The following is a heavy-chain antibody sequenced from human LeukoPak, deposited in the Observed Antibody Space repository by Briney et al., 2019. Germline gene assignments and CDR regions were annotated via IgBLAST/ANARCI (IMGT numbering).Heavy chain of an antibody. CDR1: GYTFTSFG. Sequence: ASVKVSCKASGYTFTSFGINCVRQAPGQGLEWMGWISPYNGNTHYAQKLQGRLTMTTDTSTSTAYMDLRRLISDDTAVYYCARGGYYGSGSFPDYWGQGTLVTVSS. D-gene: IGHD3-10*01. CDR3: ARGGYYGSGSFPDY. J-gene: IGHJ4*02. CDR2: ISPYNGNT. V-gene: IGHV1-18*01.